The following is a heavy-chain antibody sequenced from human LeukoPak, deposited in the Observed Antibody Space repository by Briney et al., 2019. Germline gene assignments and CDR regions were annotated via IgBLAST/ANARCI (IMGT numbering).Heavy chain of an antibody. J-gene: IGHJ4*02. Sequence: GGSLRLSCAASGFTFSSYSMNWVRQAPGKGLEWVSSISSSSSYIYYADSVKGRFTISRDNAKNSLYLQMNSLRAEETAVYYCARGEVVVVAATPDYWGQGTLVTVSS. CDR3: ARGEVVVVAATPDY. CDR1: GFTFSSYS. D-gene: IGHD2-15*01. V-gene: IGHV3-21*01. CDR2: ISSSSSYI.